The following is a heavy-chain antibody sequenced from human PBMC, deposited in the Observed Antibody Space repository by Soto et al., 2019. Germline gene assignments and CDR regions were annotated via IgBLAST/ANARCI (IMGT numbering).Heavy chain of an antibody. V-gene: IGHV3-23*01. Sequence: EVQLLESGGGLIQPGGSLRLSCEASGFTFSNYGMTWVRLAPGKGLEWVSTISGSGGRTFYADAVKGRFTISRDNSKNTLYLQMNSLRAEDKAVYYCAKEMIASTLADFFDYWGQGTLVTVSS. CDR2: ISGSGGRT. J-gene: IGHJ4*02. CDR3: AKEMIASTLADFFDY. CDR1: GFTFSNYG. D-gene: IGHD2-21*01.